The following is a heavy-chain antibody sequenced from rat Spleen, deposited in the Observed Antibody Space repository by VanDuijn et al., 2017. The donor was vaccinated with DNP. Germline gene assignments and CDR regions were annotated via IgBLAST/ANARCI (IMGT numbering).Heavy chain of an antibody. Sequence: EVQVVETGGGLVQPGRSLKLSCEASGFTFSNYWMYWIRQPPGKGLEWVATISYDGSSAYCRDSVKGRFTISRDNAKSTLYLQMDSLRSEDTATYYCARHGSAYYFDYWGQGVMVTVSS. CDR3: ARHGSAYYFDY. CDR1: GFTFSNYW. V-gene: IGHV5-29*01. CDR2: ISYDGSSA. D-gene: IGHD3-2*01. J-gene: IGHJ2*01.